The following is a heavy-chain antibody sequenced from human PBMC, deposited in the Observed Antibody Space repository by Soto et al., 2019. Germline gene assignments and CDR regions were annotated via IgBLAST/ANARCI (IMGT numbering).Heavy chain of an antibody. CDR1: GFTFSNAW. Sequence: EVQLVESGGGLVKPGGSLRLSCAASGFTFSNAWMNWVRQAPGKGLEWVGRIKSKTDGGTTDYAAPVKDRCTISRDDSKNTLYLQMDSLKTEDTAVYYCTTQEFSSGYYSTVYFDYWGQGTLVTVSS. V-gene: IGHV3-15*07. D-gene: IGHD6-19*01. CDR3: TTQEFSSGYYSTVYFDY. J-gene: IGHJ4*02. CDR2: IKSKTDGGTT.